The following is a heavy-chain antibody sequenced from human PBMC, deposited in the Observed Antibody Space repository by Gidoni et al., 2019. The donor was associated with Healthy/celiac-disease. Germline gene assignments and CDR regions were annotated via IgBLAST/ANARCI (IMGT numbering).Heavy chain of an antibody. Sequence: QVQLVESGGGVVQPGRSLRLSCAASGFTFSSYAMHWVRQAPGKGLEWVAVISYDGSNKYYADSVKGRFTISRDNSKNTLYLQMNSLRAEDTAVYYCARDMNYYDSSGSPIFWFDPWGQGTLVTVSS. CDR3: ARDMNYYDSSGSPIFWFDP. J-gene: IGHJ5*02. V-gene: IGHV3-30*04. D-gene: IGHD3-22*01. CDR1: GFTFSSYA. CDR2: ISYDGSNK.